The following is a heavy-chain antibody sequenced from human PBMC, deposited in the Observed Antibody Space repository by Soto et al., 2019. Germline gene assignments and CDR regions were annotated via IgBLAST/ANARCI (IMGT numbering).Heavy chain of an antibody. J-gene: IGHJ6*03. CDR1: GFTFSSYD. Sequence: GGSLRLSCAASGFTFSSYDMHWVRQATGKGLEWVSAIGTAGDTYYPGSVKGRFTISGENAKNSLYLQMNSLRAGDAAVYYCERRGGYCSSTSCYARAHYYYMDVWGKGTTVTVSS. D-gene: IGHD2-2*01. V-gene: IGHV3-13*01. CDR2: IGTAGDT. CDR3: ERRGGYCSSTSCYARAHYYYMDV.